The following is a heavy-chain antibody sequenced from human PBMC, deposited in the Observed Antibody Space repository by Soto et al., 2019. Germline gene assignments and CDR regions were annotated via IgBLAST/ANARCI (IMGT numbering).Heavy chain of an antibody. CDR1: GYIFTNHG. Sequence: QVQLVQSGAEVKKPGASVKVSCKASGYIFTNHGISWVRQAPGQGLEWMGWISANNGNRNFAQNFQGRVTMTTDTSTSTAYMELMSLTSADTAIYYCARDGYGDPFFDYWGQGTLVTV. J-gene: IGHJ4*02. CDR3: ARDGYGDPFFDY. CDR2: ISANNGNR. D-gene: IGHD4-17*01. V-gene: IGHV1-18*01.